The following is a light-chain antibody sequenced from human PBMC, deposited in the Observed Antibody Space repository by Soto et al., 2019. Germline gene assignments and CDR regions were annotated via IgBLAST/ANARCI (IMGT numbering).Light chain of an antibody. CDR1: SSNIGAGYD. Sequence: QSVLTPPPSVSGAPGQRVTIACTGSSSNIGAGYDVHWYQQLPGTAPKLLIYDDNKRPSGIPDRFSGSKYGTSATLGITGFQTGDEADYYCGSGDSSLSAYVLGTGTKVTVL. CDR3: GSGDSSLSAYV. J-gene: IGLJ1*01. V-gene: IGLV1-51*01. CDR2: DDN.